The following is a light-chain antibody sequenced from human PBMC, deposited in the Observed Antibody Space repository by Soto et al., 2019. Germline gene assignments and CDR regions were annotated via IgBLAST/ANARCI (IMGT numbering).Light chain of an antibody. CDR1: QSVSSNY. CDR2: VAS. Sequence: EIVLTQSPGTLSLSPGERATLACRASQSVSSNYLAWYQQKPGQAPRLLISVASSRATGIPGRFSGSGSGTDFSLTISRLEPEDFAVYYCQQYSSSSRTFGQGTKVDIK. CDR3: QQYSSSSRT. J-gene: IGKJ1*01. V-gene: IGKV3-20*01.